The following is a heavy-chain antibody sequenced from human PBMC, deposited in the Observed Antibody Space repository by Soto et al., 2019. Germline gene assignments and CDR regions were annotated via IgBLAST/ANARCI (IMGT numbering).Heavy chain of an antibody. CDR2: IYYSGST. Sequence: PSETLSLTCTVSGGSISSGDYYWSWILHPPGKGLEWIGYIYYSGSTYYNPSLKSRVTISVDTSKNQFSLKPSSVTAADTAVYYCARGLAYCGGDCSTPPDYWGQGTLVTVSS. V-gene: IGHV4-30-4*01. D-gene: IGHD2-21*02. CDR1: GGSISSGDYY. CDR3: ARGLAYCGGDCSTPPDY. J-gene: IGHJ4*02.